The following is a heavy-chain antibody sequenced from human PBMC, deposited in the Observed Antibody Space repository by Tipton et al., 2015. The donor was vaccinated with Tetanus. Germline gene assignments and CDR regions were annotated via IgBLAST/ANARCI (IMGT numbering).Heavy chain of an antibody. D-gene: IGHD4-11*01. Sequence: SLRLSCATSGFIFNSYGIHWVRQAPGKGLEWVAVTWSHGGNIYYADSVKGRCAVSRDNSKNTVYLQMNSLSAEDTAVYYCARIRTGHYTDFDCWGLGTLVTVSS. CDR2: TWSHGGNI. CDR1: GFIFNSYG. V-gene: IGHV3-33*01. J-gene: IGHJ4*02. CDR3: ARIRTGHYTDFDC.